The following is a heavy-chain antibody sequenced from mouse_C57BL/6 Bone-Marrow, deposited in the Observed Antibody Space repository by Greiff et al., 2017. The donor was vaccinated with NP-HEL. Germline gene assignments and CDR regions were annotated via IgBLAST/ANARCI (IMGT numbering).Heavy chain of an antibody. Sequence: VKLMESGAELARPGASVKLSCKASGYTFTSYGISWVKQRTGQGLEWIGEIYPRSGNTYYNEKFKGKATLTADKSSSTAYMELRSLTSEDSAVYFCARSFTYYYGSSVSYFDYWGQGTTLTVSS. CDR2: IYPRSGNT. V-gene: IGHV1-81*01. CDR3: ARSFTYYYGSSVSYFDY. J-gene: IGHJ2*01. CDR1: GYTFTSYG. D-gene: IGHD1-1*01.